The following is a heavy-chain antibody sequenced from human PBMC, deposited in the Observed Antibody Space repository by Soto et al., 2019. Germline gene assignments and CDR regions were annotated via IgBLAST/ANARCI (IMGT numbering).Heavy chain of an antibody. CDR3: ARRRGFPYYYGMDV. Sequence: QLQLQESGSGLVKPSQTLSLTCAVSGGSISSGGYSWSWIRQPPGKVLEWIGYIYHSGSTYYNPTLKSGVTISVDRSKNQFSMKLSSVTAADTAVYYCARRRGFPYYYGMDVWGQGTTVTVSS. J-gene: IGHJ6*02. D-gene: IGHD5-12*01. CDR1: GGSISSGGYS. V-gene: IGHV4-30-2*01. CDR2: IYHSGST.